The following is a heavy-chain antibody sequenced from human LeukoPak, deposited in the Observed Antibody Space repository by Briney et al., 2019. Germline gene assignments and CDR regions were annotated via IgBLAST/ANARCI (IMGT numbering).Heavy chain of an antibody. CDR3: ATHLSNTDNY. J-gene: IGHJ4*02. V-gene: IGHV5-51*01. CDR2: IYPGDSDI. D-gene: IGHD2/OR15-2a*01. CDR1: GYSFTNYW. Sequence: GESLKISCEASGYSFTNYWIGWVRQMPGKGLEWMGIIYPGDSDIRYSPSFQGQVTISADTSISTAYLQWGSVKASDTAMYHCATHLSNTDNYWGQGTLVTVSS.